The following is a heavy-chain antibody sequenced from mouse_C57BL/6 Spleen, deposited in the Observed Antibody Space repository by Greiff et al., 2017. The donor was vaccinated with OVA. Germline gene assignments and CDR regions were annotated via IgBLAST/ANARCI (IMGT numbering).Heavy chain of an antibody. CDR1: GYTFTDYY. D-gene: IGHD1-1*01. CDR3: ASCYGSSPYYAMDY. Sequence: EVKLMESGPVLVKPGASVKMSCKASGYTFTDYYMNWVKQSHGKSLEWIGVINPYNGGTSYNQKFKGKATLTVDKSSSTAYMELNSLTSEDSAVYYCASCYGSSPYYAMDYWGQGTSVTVSS. CDR2: INPYNGGT. J-gene: IGHJ4*01. V-gene: IGHV1-19*01.